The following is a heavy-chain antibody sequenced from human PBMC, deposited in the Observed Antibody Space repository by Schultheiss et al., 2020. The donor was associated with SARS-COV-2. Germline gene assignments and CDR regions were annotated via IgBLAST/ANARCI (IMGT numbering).Heavy chain of an antibody. CDR3: ARDRGQLGWFDP. CDR1: GGSISSSSYY. CDR2: IYYSGST. D-gene: IGHD6-6*01. V-gene: IGHV4-61*01. J-gene: IGHJ5*02. Sequence: SETLSLTCTVSGGSISSSSYYWSWIRQPPGKGLEWIGYIYYSGSTNYNPSLKSRVTISVDTSKNQFSLKLSSVTAADTAVYYCARDRGQLGWFDPWGQGTLVTVSS.